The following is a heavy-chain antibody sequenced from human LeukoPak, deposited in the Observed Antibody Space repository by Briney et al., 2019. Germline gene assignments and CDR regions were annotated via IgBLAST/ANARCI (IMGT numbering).Heavy chain of an antibody. V-gene: IGHV4-39*07. D-gene: IGHD3-10*01. CDR2: IHYSGGP. Sequence: RTSETLSLTCTVSGGSISSTTFYWAWIRQPPGKGLEWIGSIHYSGGPYYNASVKSRATISVDTSRNQLSLRLTSVTGADTAIYYCARSGPYELGSGNYAFDVWGQGTMVTVSS. CDR1: GGSISSTTFY. CDR3: ARSGPYELGSGNYAFDV. J-gene: IGHJ3*01.